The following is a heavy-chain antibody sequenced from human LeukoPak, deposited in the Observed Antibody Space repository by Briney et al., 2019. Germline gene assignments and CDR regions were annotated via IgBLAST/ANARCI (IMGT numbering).Heavy chain of an antibody. CDR3: AREGPETYNFDF. CDR1: GYTFTIYY. V-gene: IGHV1-46*01. J-gene: IGHJ4*02. CDR2: IRPSGST. D-gene: IGHD5-18*01. Sequence: GASVKVSCKAPGYTFTIYYIHWVRQAPGQGLEYMGIIRPSGSTAYAQKFQGRVTMTRDTSTSAVYMELSSLRSEDTAVYYCAREGPETYNFDFWGQGTQVTVSS.